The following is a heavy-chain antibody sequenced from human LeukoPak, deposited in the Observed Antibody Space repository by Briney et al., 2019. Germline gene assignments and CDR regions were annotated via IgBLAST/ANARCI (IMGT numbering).Heavy chain of an antibody. J-gene: IGHJ6*02. CDR2: IWYDGSNK. Sequence: GGSLRLSCAASGFTFSSYGMHWVRQAPGKGLEWVAVIWYDGSNKYYADSVKGRFTISRDNSKNTLYLQMNSLRAEDTAVYYCARDGVGAPPYYYYGMDVWGQGTTVTVSS. D-gene: IGHD1-26*01. V-gene: IGHV3-33*01. CDR1: GFTFSSYG. CDR3: ARDGVGAPPYYYYGMDV.